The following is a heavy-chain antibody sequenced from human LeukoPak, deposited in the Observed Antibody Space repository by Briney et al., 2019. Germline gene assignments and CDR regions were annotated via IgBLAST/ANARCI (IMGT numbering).Heavy chain of an antibody. CDR1: GFTFSSSA. V-gene: IGHV3-53*01. Sequence: GGSLRLSCSASGFTFSSSAMHWVRQAPGKGLEWVSVIYSGGSTYYADSVKGRFTISRDNSKNTLYLQMKSLRAEDTAVYYCARDSLKDGYNYDYFDYWGQGTLVTVSS. D-gene: IGHD5-24*01. J-gene: IGHJ4*02. CDR2: IYSGGST. CDR3: ARDSLKDGYNYDYFDY.